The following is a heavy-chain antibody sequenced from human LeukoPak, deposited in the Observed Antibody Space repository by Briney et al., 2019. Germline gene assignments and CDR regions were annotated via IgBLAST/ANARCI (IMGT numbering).Heavy chain of an antibody. CDR3: AREVVMARQFDS. CDR2: ISTTGST. CDR1: SGSISTHY. Sequence: PSETLSLTCSVSSGSISTHYWSWIRQPAGKGLEWIGRISTTGSTNYNPSLNSRVTMSLDTSKNQLSLKLSSVTAADTAVYYCAREVVMARQFDSWGQGTLVTVSS. J-gene: IGHJ4*02. D-gene: IGHD2-21*01. V-gene: IGHV4-4*07.